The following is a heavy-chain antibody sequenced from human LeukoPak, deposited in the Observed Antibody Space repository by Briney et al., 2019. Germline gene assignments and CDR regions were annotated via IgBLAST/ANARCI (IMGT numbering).Heavy chain of an antibody. Sequence: GGSLRLSCAASGLTVRSSYMSWVRQAPGKGLEWVSLIYSGGSTYYADSVKGRFTISRDNSKSTLYLQMNSLRADDTAVYYCARDCSGGSCSYYYAMDVWGQGTTVTVSS. J-gene: IGHJ6*02. D-gene: IGHD2-15*01. V-gene: IGHV3-53*01. CDR1: GLTVRSSY. CDR3: ARDCSGGSCSYYYAMDV. CDR2: IYSGGST.